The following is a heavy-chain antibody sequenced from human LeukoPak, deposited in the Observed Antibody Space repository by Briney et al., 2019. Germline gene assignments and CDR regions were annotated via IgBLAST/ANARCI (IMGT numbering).Heavy chain of an antibody. Sequence: GGSLRLSCEASGFTFSTYAMSWVRQAPGKGLEWVSAISGSGGSTYYADSVKGRFTISRDNSKNTLYLQMNSLRAEDTAVYYCAKDSPNLRYFDWSPTDAFDIWGQGTMVTVSS. CDR1: GFTFSTYA. V-gene: IGHV3-23*01. CDR3: AKDSPNLRYFDWSPTDAFDI. CDR2: ISGSGGST. J-gene: IGHJ3*02. D-gene: IGHD3-9*01.